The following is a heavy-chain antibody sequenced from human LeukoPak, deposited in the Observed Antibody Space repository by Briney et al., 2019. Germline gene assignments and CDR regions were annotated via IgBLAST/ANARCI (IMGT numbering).Heavy chain of an antibody. V-gene: IGHV1-2*02. CDR1: GYTFTCYY. Sequence: GASVKVSCKASGYTFTCYYMHWVRQAPGQGLEWMGWINPNSGGTSYAQKFQGRVTMTRDTSTSTVYMELSSLRSEDTAVYYCARGAYNHFDYWGQGTLVTVSS. J-gene: IGHJ4*02. CDR2: INPNSGGT. CDR3: ARGAYNHFDY. D-gene: IGHD1-14*01.